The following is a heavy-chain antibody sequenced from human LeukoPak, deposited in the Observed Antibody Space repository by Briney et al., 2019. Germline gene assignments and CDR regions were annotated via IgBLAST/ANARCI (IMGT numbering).Heavy chain of an antibody. CDR1: GFTFSSYA. D-gene: IGHD4-17*01. CDR2: ISYDGSNK. CDR3: ARDTPVTTDFDY. J-gene: IGHJ4*02. Sequence: GGSLRLSCAASGFTFSSYAMHWFRQAPGKGLEWVAVISYDGSNKYYADSVKGRFTISRDNSKNTLYLQMNSLRAEDTAVYYCARDTPVTTDFDYWGQGTLVTVSS. V-gene: IGHV3-30-3*01.